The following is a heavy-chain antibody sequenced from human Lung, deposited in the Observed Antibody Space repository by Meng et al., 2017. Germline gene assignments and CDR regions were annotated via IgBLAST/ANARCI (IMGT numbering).Heavy chain of an antibody. CDR3: ARRGLWLDPQNFDY. D-gene: IGHD6-19*01. CDR2: IYHSGST. CDR1: GGSISSSNW. Sequence: QPQCPESSSLPLTPSWCISPPCAASGGSISSSNWWSWVGQPPGKRPEWMGEIYHSGSTNYNPSPKSRVTRSVDKSKNQFSLKLSSVTAAATAVYYCARRGLWLDPQNFDYWGQGTLVTVSS. J-gene: IGHJ4*02. V-gene: IGHV4-4*02.